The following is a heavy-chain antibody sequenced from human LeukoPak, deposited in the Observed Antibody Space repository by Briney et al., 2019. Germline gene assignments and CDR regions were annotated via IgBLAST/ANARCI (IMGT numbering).Heavy chain of an antibody. CDR1: GYTFTDNH. CDR2: IDPNSGGP. CDR3: ARERGIIAFDL. Sequence: ASVRVSCRASGYTFTDNHIYWVRQAPGQGLEWMGWIDPNSGGPNYAQKFQGRVTMARDTSISTAYMELSNLGSDDTAVYYCARERGIIAFDLWGQGTMVTVSS. V-gene: IGHV1-2*02. J-gene: IGHJ3*01. D-gene: IGHD2-21*01.